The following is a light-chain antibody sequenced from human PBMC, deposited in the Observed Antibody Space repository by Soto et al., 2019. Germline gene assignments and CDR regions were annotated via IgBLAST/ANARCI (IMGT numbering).Light chain of an antibody. CDR3: QQDNSYPLT. V-gene: IGKV1-5*03. CDR1: QSISSW. CDR2: KAS. Sequence: DIQMTQSPSTLSASVGDRVTITCRASQSISSWLAWYQQKPGKAPTLLIYKASSLESGVPSRFSGSGSGTEFTLTISSLQPDDFATYYCQQDNSYPLTFGGGTKVEIK. J-gene: IGKJ4*01.